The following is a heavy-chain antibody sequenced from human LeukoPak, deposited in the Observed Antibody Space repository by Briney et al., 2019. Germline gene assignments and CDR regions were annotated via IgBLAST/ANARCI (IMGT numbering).Heavy chain of an antibody. CDR1: GDSIDSVSYY. CDR2: IDYSGRT. J-gene: IGHJ4*02. D-gene: IGHD3-10*01. Sequence: SETLSLTCSVSGDSIDSVSYYWGWIRQAPGKGPEWIASIDYSGRTFYNPSLRSRVTISVDTSNNDFSLNLTSVTAADTAVYYCAKNNYYGSGSYYNAGASVNGASLDYWGQGTLVTVSS. V-gene: IGHV4-39*07. CDR3: AKNNYYGSGSYYNAGASVNGASLDY.